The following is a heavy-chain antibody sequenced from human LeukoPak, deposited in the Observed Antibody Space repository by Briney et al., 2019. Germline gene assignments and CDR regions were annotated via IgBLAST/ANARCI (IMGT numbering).Heavy chain of an antibody. CDR1: GYTLTELS. D-gene: IGHD4-17*01. CDR2: FDPEDGET. CDR3: ATRAYGDYVN. Sequence: ASVKVSCKVSGYTLTELSMHWVRQAPGKGLEWMGGFDPEDGETIYAQKFQGRVTVTEDTSTDTAYMELSSLRSEDTAVYYCATRAYGDYVNWGQGTLVTVSS. J-gene: IGHJ4*02. V-gene: IGHV1-24*01.